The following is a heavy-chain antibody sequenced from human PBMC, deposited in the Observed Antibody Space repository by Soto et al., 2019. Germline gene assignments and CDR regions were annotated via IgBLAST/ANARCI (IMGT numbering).Heavy chain of an antibody. CDR1: GGSISSCGYS. CDR2: IYHSGST. D-gene: IGHD1-1*01. Sequence: PSETLSLTFAVSGGSISSCGYSWNWIRQPPGKGLEWIGYIYHSGSTLYNPSLKSRVTISVDKSKNQFSLKLTSVTAADTAVYYCARDQLEGNWFDPWGQGTLVTVSS. CDR3: ARDQLEGNWFDP. J-gene: IGHJ5*02. V-gene: IGHV4-30-2*01.